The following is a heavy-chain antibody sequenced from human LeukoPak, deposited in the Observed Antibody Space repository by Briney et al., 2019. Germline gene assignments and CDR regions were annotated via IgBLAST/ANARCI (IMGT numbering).Heavy chain of an antibody. CDR1: GFTFTNYA. Sequence: GGSLRLSCAASGFTFTNYAMSWVRQAPGKGLEWVSAISGSGGNTYYADSVKGRFTISRDNAKNSLYLQMNSLRAEATAVYYCARDTGLTGTTDYWGQGTLVTVSS. CDR2: ISGSGGNT. CDR3: ARDTGLTGTTDY. V-gene: IGHV3-23*01. D-gene: IGHD1-7*01. J-gene: IGHJ4*02.